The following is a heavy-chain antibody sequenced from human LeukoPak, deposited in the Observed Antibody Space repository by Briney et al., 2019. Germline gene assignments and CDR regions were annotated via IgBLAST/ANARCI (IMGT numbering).Heavy chain of an antibody. J-gene: IGHJ5*02. CDR2: TIPIFGTA. CDR3: AREGNAYDILTGYYMDGHWFDP. D-gene: IGHD3-9*01. V-gene: IGHV1-69*01. Sequence: SVKVSCKASGATFSSYAISWVRQAPGQGLEWMGGTIPIFGTANYEQKFQGRVTSTADESTSTAYMELSSLRSEDTAVYYCAREGNAYDILTGYYMDGHWFDPWGQGTLVTVSS. CDR1: GATFSSYA.